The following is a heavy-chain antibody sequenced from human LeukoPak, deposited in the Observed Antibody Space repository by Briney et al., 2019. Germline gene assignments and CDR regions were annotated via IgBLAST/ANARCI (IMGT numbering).Heavy chain of an antibody. Sequence: GRTLRHSSAASTFNTSNSCTTTVHKDPQHPLESMANMNQDGTEKYYMDSMKGRFNISRDNAKNSLYLQMNSLRAEDKAIYYCWRRDYWGQGTLVTVSS. V-gene: IGHV3-7*04. CDR3: WRRDY. J-gene: IGHJ4*02. CDR1: TFNTSNSC. CDR2: MNQDGTEK.